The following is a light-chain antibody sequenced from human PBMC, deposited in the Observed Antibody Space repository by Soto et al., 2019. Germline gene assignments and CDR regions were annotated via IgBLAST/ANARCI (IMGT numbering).Light chain of an antibody. J-gene: IGKJ2*01. V-gene: IGKV3-20*01. CDR1: QSVNNDY. CDR2: GAS. Sequence: EIVLTQSPGTLSLSPGERATLSCRASQSVNNDYLAWYQQKPGQAPRLLIYGASRRATGIPDRFSGSGSGTDFAFTISRLEPEDFATYFCQQTSSPPHTLGQGTKVDI. CDR3: QQTSSPPHT.